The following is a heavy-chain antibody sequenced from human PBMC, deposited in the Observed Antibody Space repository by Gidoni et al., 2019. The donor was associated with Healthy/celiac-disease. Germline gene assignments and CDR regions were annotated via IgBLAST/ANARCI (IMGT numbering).Heavy chain of an antibody. CDR1: GFTFSSYS. V-gene: IGHV3-21*01. Sequence: EVQLVESGGGLVKPGGSLRLSCAASGFTFSSYSMNWVRQAPGKGLEWVAYMSSSSSYIYYADSVKGRFTISIDKAKNSLYLQMNSLRAEDTAVYYCARGAVVTPVWYFDLWGRGTLVTVSS. J-gene: IGHJ2*01. CDR3: ARGAVVTPVWYFDL. CDR2: MSSSSSYI. D-gene: IGHD2-21*02.